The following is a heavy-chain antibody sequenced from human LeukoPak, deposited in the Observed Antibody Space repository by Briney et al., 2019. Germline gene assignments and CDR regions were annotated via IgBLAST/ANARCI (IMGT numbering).Heavy chain of an antibody. D-gene: IGHD3-22*01. CDR1: GGSISDHNW. CDR3: ARALYYDTDGYGHLDV. Sequence: PSGTLSLTCAVSGGSISDHNWWSWVRQPPGKGLAWIGEIYHSGSTNYNSFLKSRVTISVDKSKDQFSLRLTSVTAADTAVYYCARALYYDTDGYGHLDVWGQGTTVTVSS. J-gene: IGHJ6*02. V-gene: IGHV4-4*02. CDR2: IYHSGST.